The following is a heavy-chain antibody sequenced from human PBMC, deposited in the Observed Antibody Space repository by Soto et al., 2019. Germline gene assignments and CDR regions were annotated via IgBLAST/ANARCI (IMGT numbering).Heavy chain of an antibody. CDR2: IWYDGSNK. Sequence: PGGSLRLSCAASGFTFSSYGMHWVRQAPGKGLEWVAVIWYDGSNKYYADSVKGRFTISRDNSKNTLYLQMNSLRAEDTAVYYCARGCSSTSCYAPIPADLDYWGQGTLVTVSS. CDR3: ARGCSSTSCYAPIPADLDY. D-gene: IGHD2-2*01. J-gene: IGHJ4*02. CDR1: GFTFSSYG. V-gene: IGHV3-33*01.